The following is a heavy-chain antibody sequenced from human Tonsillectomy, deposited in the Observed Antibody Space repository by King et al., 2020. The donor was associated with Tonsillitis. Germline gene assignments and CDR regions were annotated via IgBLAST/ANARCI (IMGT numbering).Heavy chain of an antibody. CDR3: VKDDQFGQTGYYYMDV. CDR1: GFTFDDYA. V-gene: IGHV3-43*02. Sequence: VQLVESGGGVVQPGGSLRLSCATSGFTFDDYAMHWVRQAPGKGLEWVSLISGDGGKTFYTDSVKCRFTISRDNSKNSLYLQMNSLRTEDTAFYYCVKDDQFGQTGYYYMDVWGKGTTVTVSS. J-gene: IGHJ6*03. CDR2: ISGDGGKT. D-gene: IGHD3-10*01.